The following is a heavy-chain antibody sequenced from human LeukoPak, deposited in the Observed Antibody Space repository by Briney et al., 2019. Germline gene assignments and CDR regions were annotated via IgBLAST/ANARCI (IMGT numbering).Heavy chain of an antibody. D-gene: IGHD2-2*01. V-gene: IGHV1-2*02. J-gene: IGHJ5*02. CDR1: GYPFSAYY. CDR2: INSNLGET. Sequence: ASVKVSCKASGYPFSAYYMHWVRQAPGQGFEWMGWINSNLGETSYAQKFQGRVTMTRDTSISTAYMELSRLTSDDTAMYYCARDFRRKYFDPWGQGTLVTVSS. CDR3: ARDFRRKYFDP.